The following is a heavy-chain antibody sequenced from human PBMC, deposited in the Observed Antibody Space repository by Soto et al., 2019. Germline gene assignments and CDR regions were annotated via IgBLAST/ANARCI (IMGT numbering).Heavy chain of an antibody. Sequence: PGGSLRLSCAASGFTFDDYAMHWIRQAPGKGPEWVSGISWNSGSIGYADSVKGRFTISRDNAKNSLYLQMNSLRAEDTALYYCAKDMRLAVATIYEGFFDYWGQGTLVTVSS. D-gene: IGHD6-19*01. CDR2: ISWNSGSI. CDR1: GFTFDDYA. J-gene: IGHJ4*02. CDR3: AKDMRLAVATIYEGFFDY. V-gene: IGHV3-9*01.